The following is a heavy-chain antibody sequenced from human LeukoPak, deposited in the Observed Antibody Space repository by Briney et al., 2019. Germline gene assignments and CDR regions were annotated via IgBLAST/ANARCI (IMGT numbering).Heavy chain of an antibody. J-gene: IGHJ4*02. CDR1: GFTFSSYW. CDR2: IKQDGSEK. V-gene: IGHV3-7*01. CDR3: ARLYYEILTGYPAFDY. Sequence: PSGGSLRLSCAASGFTFSSYWMSWVRQAPGKGLEWVANIKQDGSEKYYVDSVKGRFTISRDNAKNSLFLQMNSLRAEDTAVYYCARLYYEILTGYPAFDYWGQGTLVTVSS. D-gene: IGHD3-9*01.